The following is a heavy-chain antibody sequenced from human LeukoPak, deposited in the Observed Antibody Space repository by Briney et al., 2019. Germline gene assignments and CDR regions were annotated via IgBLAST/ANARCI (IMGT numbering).Heavy chain of an antibody. CDR2: INHSGST. J-gene: IGHJ5*02. CDR3: ARVRGAARRGWFDP. CDR1: GGSFSGYY. V-gene: IGHV4-34*01. D-gene: IGHD6-6*01. Sequence: SETLSLTCAVYGGSFSGYYWSWIRQPPGKGLEWIGEINHSGSTNYNPSLKSRVTISVDTSKNQFSLKLSSVTAADTAVYYCARVRGAARRGWFDPWGQGTLVTVSS.